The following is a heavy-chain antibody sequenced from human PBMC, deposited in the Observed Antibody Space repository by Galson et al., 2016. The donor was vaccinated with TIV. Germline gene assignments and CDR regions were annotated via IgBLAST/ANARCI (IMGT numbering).Heavy chain of an antibody. J-gene: IGHJ4*02. CDR2: VTPIFGTT. D-gene: IGHD5-18*01. CDR3: ARSVGGYSFGYFHY. V-gene: IGHV1-69*05. Sequence: SVKVSCKASGGTFTSYAFSWVRQAPGQGLEWMGGVTPIFGTTHYSQKFQGRVAITTDESTKTVYMELSSLRSDDTAVYYCARSVGGYSFGYFHYWGQGTLVTVSS. CDR1: GGTFTSYA.